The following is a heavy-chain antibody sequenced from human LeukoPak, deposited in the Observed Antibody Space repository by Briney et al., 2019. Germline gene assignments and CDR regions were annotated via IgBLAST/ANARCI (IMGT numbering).Heavy chain of an antibody. CDR1: GFTFSSYE. J-gene: IGHJ6*04. D-gene: IGHD2-15*01. CDR2: ISSSGSTI. Sequence: GGSLRLSCAASGFTFSSYEMNWVRQAPGKGLEWVSYISSSGSTIYYADSVKGRFTISRDNAKSSLYLQMNSLRAEDTAVYYCARPGGTPPYYYGMDVWGKGTTVTVSS. CDR3: ARPGGTPPYYYGMDV. V-gene: IGHV3-48*03.